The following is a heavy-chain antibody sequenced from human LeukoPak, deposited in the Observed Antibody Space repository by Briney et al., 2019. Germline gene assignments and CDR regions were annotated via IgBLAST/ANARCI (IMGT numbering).Heavy chain of an antibody. D-gene: IGHD1-26*01. J-gene: IGHJ4*02. V-gene: IGHV3-23*01. CDR2: ISGSGDST. CDR1: GFTFSNYA. CDR3: AKSRGSYWVPEFDY. Sequence: PGGSLRLSCAASGFTFSNYAMSWVRQAPGKGLEWVSDISGSGDSTNYADSVKGRFTISRENSKNTLYLQMNSLRAEDTAIYYCAKSRGSYWVPEFDYWGQGTLVTVSS.